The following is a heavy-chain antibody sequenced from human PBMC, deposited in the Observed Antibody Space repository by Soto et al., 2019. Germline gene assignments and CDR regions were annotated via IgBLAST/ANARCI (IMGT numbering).Heavy chain of an antibody. J-gene: IGHJ4*02. CDR2: IYWDDDK. CDR3: AHRPSYCSGGSCYSGFDY. CDR1: GFSLSTSGVG. Sequence: SGPTLVNPTQTLTLTCTFSGFSLSTSGVGVGWIRQPPEKALEWLALIYWDDDKRYSPSLKSRLTITKDTSKNQVVLTMTNMDPVDTATYYCAHRPSYCSGGSCYSGFDYWGQGTLVTVSS. V-gene: IGHV2-5*02. D-gene: IGHD2-15*01.